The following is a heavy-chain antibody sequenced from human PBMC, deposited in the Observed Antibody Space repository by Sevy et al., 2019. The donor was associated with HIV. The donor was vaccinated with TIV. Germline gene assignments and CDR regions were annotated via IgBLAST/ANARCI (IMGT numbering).Heavy chain of an antibody. V-gene: IGHV1-2*02. J-gene: IGHJ3*02. D-gene: IGHD3-3*01. Sequence: ASVKVSCKVSGYTFTDYYIHWVRQAPGQGLEWMGWMNPYSGGTKFEQKFQGRVTMTRDTSISTAYMDLSSLRSDDTAVYYCASVASISGVIIPENAFDIWGQGTMVTVSS. CDR3: ASVASISGVIIPENAFDI. CDR1: GYTFTDYY. CDR2: MNPYSGGT.